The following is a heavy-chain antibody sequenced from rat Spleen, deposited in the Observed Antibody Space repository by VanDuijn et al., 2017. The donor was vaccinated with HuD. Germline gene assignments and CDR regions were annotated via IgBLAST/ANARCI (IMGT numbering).Heavy chain of an antibody. D-gene: IGHD5-1*01. J-gene: IGHJ2*01. CDR3: ATVGPDWEFGY. CDR2: ISYDGETT. Sequence: EVQLVESGGGLVQPGGSLKLSCADSGFTFSDYGMAWIRQAPKKGLEWVAYISYDGETTYHRNSVTGRFTISRDNAKSTLYLQMDSLRSEDTATYYCATVGPDWEFGYWGQGVMVTVSS. V-gene: IGHV5-20*01. CDR1: GFTFSDYG.